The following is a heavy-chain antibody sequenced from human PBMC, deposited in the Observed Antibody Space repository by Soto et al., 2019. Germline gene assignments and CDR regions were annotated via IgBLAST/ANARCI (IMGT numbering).Heavy chain of an antibody. CDR2: ISSSSSYT. V-gene: IGHV3-11*06. Sequence: GGSLRLSCAASGFTFSDYYMSWIRQAPGKGLEWVSYISSSSSYTNYADTVKGRFTISRDNAKNSLYLQMNSLRAEDTAVYYCARDVGDFWSGYSHWFDPWGQGTLVTVSS. CDR3: ARDVGDFWSGYSHWFDP. D-gene: IGHD3-3*01. CDR1: GFTFSDYY. J-gene: IGHJ5*02.